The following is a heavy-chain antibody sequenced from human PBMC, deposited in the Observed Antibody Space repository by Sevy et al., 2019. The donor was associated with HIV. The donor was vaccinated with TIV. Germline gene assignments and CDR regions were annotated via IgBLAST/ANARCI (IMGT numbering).Heavy chain of an antibody. CDR1: GFTFSSYS. CDR2: ISSSSSYI. Sequence: GGSLRLSCAASGFTFSSYSMNWVRQAPGKGLEWVSSISSSSSYIYYADSVKGRFTISRDNAKNSLYLQMNSLRAEDTAVYYCVREKIRVRAYGSGTYNWFDPWGQGTLVTVSS. D-gene: IGHD3-10*01. V-gene: IGHV3-21*01. J-gene: IGHJ5*02. CDR3: VREKIRVRAYGSGTYNWFDP.